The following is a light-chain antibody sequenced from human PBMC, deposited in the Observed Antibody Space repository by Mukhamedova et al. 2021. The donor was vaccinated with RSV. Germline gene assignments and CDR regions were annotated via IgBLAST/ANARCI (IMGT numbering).Light chain of an antibody. Sequence: WYQRRVHGQPPNLLISDASTLRSGVPSRFSGSGFGTTFTLTISGLQAEDFGTYYCQQFISFPPLTFGGGTKVEIK. V-gene: IGKV1-13*02. J-gene: IGKJ4*01. CDR3: QQFISFPPLT. CDR2: DAS.